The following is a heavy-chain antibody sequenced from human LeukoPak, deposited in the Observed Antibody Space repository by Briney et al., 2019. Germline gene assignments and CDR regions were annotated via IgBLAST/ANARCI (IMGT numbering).Heavy chain of an antibody. CDR2: IVVGSGNT. V-gene: IGHV1-58*02. D-gene: IGHD3-3*01. J-gene: IGHJ6*02. CDR1: GFTFTSSA. Sequence: SVRVSFKASGFTFTSSAMQWVRQARGQRLEWIGWIVVGSGNTNYAQKFQERVTITRDMSTSTAYMELSSLRSEDPAVYYCAAGTRFLEWLLSGYYYYGMDVWGQGTTVTVSS. CDR3: AAGTRFLEWLLSGYYYYGMDV.